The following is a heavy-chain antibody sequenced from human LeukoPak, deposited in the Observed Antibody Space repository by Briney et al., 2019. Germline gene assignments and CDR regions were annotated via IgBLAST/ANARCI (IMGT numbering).Heavy chain of an antibody. CDR2: ISRSSSHI. D-gene: IGHD5-12*01. Sequence: GGSLRLSCAASGFTFSTYDMNWVRQAPGKGLEWVSYISRSSSHIYYADSMKGRLTISRDNAKSSLYLQMDSLRDEDTAIYYCARDRAALARMGGMDVWGQGTTVTVFS. J-gene: IGHJ6*02. CDR3: ARDRAALARMGGMDV. CDR1: GFTFSTYD. V-gene: IGHV3-21*01.